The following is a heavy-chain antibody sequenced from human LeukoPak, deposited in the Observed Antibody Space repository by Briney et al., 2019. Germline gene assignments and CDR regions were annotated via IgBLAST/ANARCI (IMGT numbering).Heavy chain of an antibody. D-gene: IGHD3-10*01. CDR2: IYYSGTT. CDR3: ARDKYVYGSGSIFDY. Sequence: PSETLSLTCTVSSGSINNYYWSWIRQSPVKGLEWIGNIYYSGTTNYNPSLKSRVTISVDTSKNHFSLKLSSVTAADTAVYYCARDKYVYGSGSIFDYWGQGTLVTVSS. V-gene: IGHV4-59*12. CDR1: SGSINNYY. J-gene: IGHJ4*02.